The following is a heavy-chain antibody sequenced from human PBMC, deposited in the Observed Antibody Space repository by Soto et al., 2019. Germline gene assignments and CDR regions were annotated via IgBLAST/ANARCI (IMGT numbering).Heavy chain of an antibody. V-gene: IGHV1-18*01. CDR2: ISAYNGNT. Sequence: ASVKVSCKASGYTFTSYGISWVRQAPGQGLERMGWISAYNGNTNYAQKLQGRVTMTTDTSTSTAYMELRSLRSDDTAVYYCARGDIVVVPAAISGSGWFDPWGQGTLVTVSS. CDR1: GYTFTSYG. J-gene: IGHJ5*02. CDR3: ARGDIVVVPAAISGSGWFDP. D-gene: IGHD2-2*01.